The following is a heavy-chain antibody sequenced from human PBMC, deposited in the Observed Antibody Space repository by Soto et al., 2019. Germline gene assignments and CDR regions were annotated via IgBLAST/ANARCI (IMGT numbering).Heavy chain of an antibody. D-gene: IGHD3-3*01. J-gene: IGHJ3*02. CDR3: ARDRLDSGRGYDAFDI. CDR1: GYSFTNYY. V-gene: IGHV1-46*01. CDR2: VNHSDGNR. Sequence: VQMVQSGAEVRRPGASVKISCKASGYSFTNYYIHWVRQAPGQGLEWMGTVNHSDGNRVYAQNFQGRVTMTRDTSANTVYMDLTGLRSEDAAVYYCARDRLDSGRGYDAFDIWGQGTMVNVSS.